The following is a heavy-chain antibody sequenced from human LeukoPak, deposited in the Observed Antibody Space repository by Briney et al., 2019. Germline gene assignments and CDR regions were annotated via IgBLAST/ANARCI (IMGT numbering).Heavy chain of an antibody. CDR3: AKAAAASRGDYFDY. V-gene: IGHV3-21*04. J-gene: IGHJ4*02. CDR2: ISSSSSYI. CDR1: GFTFSSYS. Sequence: GGSLRLSCAASGFTFSSYSMNGVSQAPGKGLEWVSSISSSSSYIYYADSVKGRFTISRDNAKNSLYLQMDSLRAEDTALYYCAKAAAASRGDYFDYWGQGTLVTVSS. D-gene: IGHD6-13*01.